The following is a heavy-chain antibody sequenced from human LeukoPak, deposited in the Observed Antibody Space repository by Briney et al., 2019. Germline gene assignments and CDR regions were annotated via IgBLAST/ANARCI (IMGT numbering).Heavy chain of an antibody. CDR1: GFTFSSYG. V-gene: IGHV3-23*01. Sequence: PGGSLRLSCAASGFTFSSYGMTWVRQAPGKGLEWVSAVSGSGISTYHADSVKGRFTISRDNSKNTLYLQMNSLRVDDTAVYYCAKDRTGGDWGQGTLVTVSS. J-gene: IGHJ4*02. CDR2: VSGSGIST. CDR3: AKDRTGGD. D-gene: IGHD1-1*01.